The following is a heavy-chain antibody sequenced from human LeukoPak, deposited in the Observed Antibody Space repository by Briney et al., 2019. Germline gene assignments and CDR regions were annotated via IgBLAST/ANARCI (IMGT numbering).Heavy chain of an antibody. Sequence: PGGSLRLSCTTSGFTFSSYGMHWVRQAPGKGLEWVAFIRFDGTTKYYADSVKGRFTISRDNSKNTLYLQMNSLRAEDTAVYYCAKEEYISSWYPSDYWGQGTLVTVSP. J-gene: IGHJ4*02. D-gene: IGHD6-13*01. CDR3: AKEEYISSWYPSDY. V-gene: IGHV3-30*02. CDR1: GFTFSSYG. CDR2: IRFDGTTK.